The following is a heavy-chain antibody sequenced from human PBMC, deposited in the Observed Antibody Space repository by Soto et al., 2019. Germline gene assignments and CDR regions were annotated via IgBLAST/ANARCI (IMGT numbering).Heavy chain of an antibody. CDR2: IIPIFGTA. V-gene: IGHV1-69*08. J-gene: IGHJ4*02. D-gene: IGHD5-18*01. CDR1: GGTFNTYT. Sequence: QVHLLQSGPEMKKPGSSVTVSCKASGGTFNTYTFSWVRRAPGQGLEWMGSIIPIFGTANYAPRFQGRLSITADQSATTTYMELTSLTSEDTAFYYCGRIPRYSFPTSDPLDNWGQGTVVTVSS. CDR3: GRIPRYSFPTSDPLDN.